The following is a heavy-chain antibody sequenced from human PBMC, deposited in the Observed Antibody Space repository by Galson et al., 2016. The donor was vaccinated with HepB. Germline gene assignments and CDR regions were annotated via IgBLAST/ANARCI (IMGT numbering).Heavy chain of an antibody. V-gene: IGHV3-30*18. J-gene: IGHJ6*02. CDR1: GFRFSYYG. D-gene: IGHD3-10*01. CDR3: AKGTYFGSGSYYGMDV. Sequence: SLRLSCAASGFRFSYYGMHWVRQAPGKGREWVAFISNDGSNTYYAESVKGRFTITRDKSRTTVSLQMNSLRAGHTAVYKCAKGTYFGSGSYYGMDVWGQGTTVTVSS. CDR2: ISNDGSNT.